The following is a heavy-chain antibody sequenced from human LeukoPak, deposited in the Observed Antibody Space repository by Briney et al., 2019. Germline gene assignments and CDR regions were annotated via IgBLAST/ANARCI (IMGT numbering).Heavy chain of an antibody. Sequence: PGGSLRLSCAASGFTVSNYYMSWVRQAPGKGLEWLSVLYTNGPTYYAESVKGRFTISRDNSKNTLHLQMDSLRAEDTAVYYCARWYHSSIACYYDYWGQGTLVNVSS. CDR3: ARWYHSSIACYYDY. J-gene: IGHJ4*02. CDR1: GFTVSNYY. D-gene: IGHD3-22*01. CDR2: LYTNGPT. V-gene: IGHV3-53*01.